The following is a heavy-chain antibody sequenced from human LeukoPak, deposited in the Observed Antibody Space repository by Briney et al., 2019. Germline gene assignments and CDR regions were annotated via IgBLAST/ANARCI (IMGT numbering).Heavy chain of an antibody. V-gene: IGHV3-23*01. Sequence: GGSLRLSCTVSGFTVSSNSMSWVRQAPGKGLEWVSAISGSGGSTYYADSVKGRFTISRDNSKNTLYLQMNSLRAEDTAVYYCARMVGWGARRYYYYYMDVWGKGTTVTISS. CDR3: ARMVGWGARRYYYYYMDV. D-gene: IGHD1-26*01. CDR1: GFTVSSNS. CDR2: ISGSGGST. J-gene: IGHJ6*03.